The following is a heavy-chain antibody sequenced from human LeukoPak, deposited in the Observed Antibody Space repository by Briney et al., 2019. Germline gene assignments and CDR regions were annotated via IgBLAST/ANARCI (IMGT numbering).Heavy chain of an antibody. CDR3: ARDGHDILTGYYPSNWFDP. CDR1: GFTFSSYW. Sequence: GSLRLSCAASGFTFSSYWMHWVRQAPGKGLVWVSRINSDGSSTSYADSVKGRFTISRDNAKITLYLQMNSLRAEDTAVYYCARDGHDILTGYYPSNWFDPWGQGTLVTVSS. CDR2: INSDGSST. J-gene: IGHJ5*02. V-gene: IGHV3-74*01. D-gene: IGHD3-9*01.